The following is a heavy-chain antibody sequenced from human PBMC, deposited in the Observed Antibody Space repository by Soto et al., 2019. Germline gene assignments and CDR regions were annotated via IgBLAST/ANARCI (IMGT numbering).Heavy chain of an antibody. CDR3: ARGKQQHPWWFDP. CDR2: IYYSGST. CDR1: GGSISSYY. Sequence: QVQLQESGPGLVKPSETLSLTCTVSGGSISSYYWSWIRQPPGKGLEWIGYIYYSGSTNYNPSLKSRVTISVDTSKNQFSLKLSSVTAADTAVYYCARGKQQHPWWFDPWGQGTLVTVSS. V-gene: IGHV4-59*01. J-gene: IGHJ5*02. D-gene: IGHD6-13*01.